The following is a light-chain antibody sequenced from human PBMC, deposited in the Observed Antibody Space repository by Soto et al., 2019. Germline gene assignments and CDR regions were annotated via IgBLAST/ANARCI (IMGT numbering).Light chain of an antibody. CDR3: VAWDDSLNGYVV. Sequence: QSVLTQPPSSSGTPGQRVAISCTGSSANIGSNTVNWYQQLPGTAPKLVIYSNNQRPSGVPDRFSGSKSGTSASLAISGLQSKHEADYYCVAWDDSLNGYVVFGGGTKLTVL. CDR1: SANIGSNT. CDR2: SNN. V-gene: IGLV1-44*01. J-gene: IGLJ2*01.